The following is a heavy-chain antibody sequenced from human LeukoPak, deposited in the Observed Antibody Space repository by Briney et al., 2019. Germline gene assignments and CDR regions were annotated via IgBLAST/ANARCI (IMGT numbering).Heavy chain of an antibody. CDR3: VKITSITGGDC. D-gene: IGHD1-20*01. J-gene: IGHJ4*02. CDR1: GFTFSAYA. Sequence: GGSLRLSCSASGFTFSAYAMYWVRQAPGKGLEYVSGISNNGGSSFYADSVKGRFTISRDNSKNTLYLQMSSLRAEDTAVYYCVKITSITGGDCWGQGTRLTVSS. CDR2: ISNNGGSS. V-gene: IGHV3-64D*09.